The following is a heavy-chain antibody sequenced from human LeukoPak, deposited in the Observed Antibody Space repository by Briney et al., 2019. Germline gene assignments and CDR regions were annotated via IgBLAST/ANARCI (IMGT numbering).Heavy chain of an antibody. D-gene: IGHD6-13*01. CDR3: ARIGYNSSWYEIYGMDV. Sequence: PSETLSLTCTVSGGSISSSSYYWGWIRQPPGKGLEWIGNIYYSGSTYNNPSLKSRVTISVDTSKSQFSLKLSSVTAADTAVYFCARIGYNSSWYEIYGMDVWGQGTTVTVSS. CDR1: GGSISSSSYY. J-gene: IGHJ6*02. CDR2: IYYSGST. V-gene: IGHV4-39*01.